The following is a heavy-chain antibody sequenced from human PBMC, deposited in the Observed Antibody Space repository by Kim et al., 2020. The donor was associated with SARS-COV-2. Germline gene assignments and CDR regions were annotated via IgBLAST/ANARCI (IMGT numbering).Heavy chain of an antibody. CDR3: ASTPQEGRVVPAAKVWFDP. CDR1: GGSISSSSYY. D-gene: IGHD2-2*01. J-gene: IGHJ5*02. Sequence: SETLSLTCTVSGGSISSSSYYWGWIRQPPGKGLEWIGSIYYSGSTYYNPSLKSRVTISVDTSKNQFSLKLSSVTAADTAVYYCASTPQEGRVVPAAKVWFDPWGQGTLVTVSS. CDR2: IYYSGST. V-gene: IGHV4-39*01.